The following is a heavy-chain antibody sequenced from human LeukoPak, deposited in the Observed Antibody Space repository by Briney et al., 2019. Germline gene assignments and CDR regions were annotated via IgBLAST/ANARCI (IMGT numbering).Heavy chain of an antibody. Sequence: PSETLSLTCAVYGGSFSGYYWSWIRQPPGKGLEWIGEINHSGSTNYNPSLKSRVTISVDTSKNQFSLKLSSVTAADTAVYYCARGRALIVVVPAAIYMDVWGKGTTVTVSS. V-gene: IGHV4-34*01. D-gene: IGHD2-2*01. CDR3: ARGRALIVVVPAAIYMDV. CDR1: GGSFSGYY. CDR2: INHSGST. J-gene: IGHJ6*03.